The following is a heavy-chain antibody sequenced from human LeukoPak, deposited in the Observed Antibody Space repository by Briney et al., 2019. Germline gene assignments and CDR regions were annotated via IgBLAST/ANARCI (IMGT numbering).Heavy chain of an antibody. Sequence: SETLSLTCAVYGGSFSGYYWSWIRQPPGKGVEWIGEINHSGSTNYNPSLKSRVTISVDTSKNQFSLKLSSVTAADTAVYYCARGLDGTRGIVVVPAATNWFDPWGQGTLVTVSS. D-gene: IGHD2-2*01. CDR2: INHSGST. CDR1: GGSFSGYY. J-gene: IGHJ5*02. V-gene: IGHV4-34*01. CDR3: ARGLDGTRGIVVVPAATNWFDP.